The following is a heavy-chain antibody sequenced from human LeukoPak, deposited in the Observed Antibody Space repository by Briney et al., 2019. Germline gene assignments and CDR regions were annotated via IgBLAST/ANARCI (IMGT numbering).Heavy chain of an antibody. CDR3: ARTTYYDILTGWRYYYYGMDV. CDR1: GYTFTSYD. Sequence: VKVSCKASGYTFTSYDINWVRQATGQGLEWMGWMNPNSGNTGYAQKFQGRVTMTRNTSISTAYMELSSLRSEDTAVYYCARTTYYDILTGWRYYYYGMDVWGQGTPVTVSS. D-gene: IGHD3-9*01. J-gene: IGHJ6*02. CDR2: MNPNSGNT. V-gene: IGHV1-8*01.